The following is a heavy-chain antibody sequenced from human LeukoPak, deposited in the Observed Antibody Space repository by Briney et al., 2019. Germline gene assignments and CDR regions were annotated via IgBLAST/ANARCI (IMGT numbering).Heavy chain of an antibody. D-gene: IGHD5-18*01. CDR2: IYTSGST. V-gene: IGHV4-61*02. CDR1: GGSISSGSYY. Sequence: PSETLSLTCTVSGGSISSGSYYWSWIRQPAGKGLEWIGRIYTSGSTNYNPSLKSRVTISVDTSKNQFSLKLSSVTAADTAVYYCARCPGGESYGWDYYYYMDVWGKGTTVTVSS. J-gene: IGHJ6*03. CDR3: ARCPGGESYGWDYYYYMDV.